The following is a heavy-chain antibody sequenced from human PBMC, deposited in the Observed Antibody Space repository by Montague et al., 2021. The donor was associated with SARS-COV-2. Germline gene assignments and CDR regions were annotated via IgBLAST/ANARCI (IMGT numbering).Heavy chain of an antibody. CDR3: ARDGGQRFRAFES. CDR1: GDSITSNYW. J-gene: IGHJ4*02. CDR2: IYHTGST. D-gene: IGHD3-16*01. V-gene: IGHV4-4*02. Sequence: SETLSLTYNVSGDSITSNYWWSWLRQPPGKGLEWIGEIYHTGSTNFNPSLKSRVTMSVDKSKKFFSLSLRSVTAADTATYYCARDGGQRFRAFESWGQGTLVTISS.